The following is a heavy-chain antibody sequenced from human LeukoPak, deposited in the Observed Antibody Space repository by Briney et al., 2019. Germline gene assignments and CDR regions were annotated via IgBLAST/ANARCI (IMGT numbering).Heavy chain of an antibody. D-gene: IGHD2-15*01. CDR3: ARDQGSDGMDV. CDR1: GFTFSSYG. CDR2: IWYDGSNK. Sequence: GRSLRLSCAASGFTFSSYGMHWVRQAPGKGLEWVAVIWYDGSNKYYADSVKGRFIISRDNSKNTLYLQMNSLRAEDTAAYYCARDQGSDGMDVWGQGTTVTVSS. J-gene: IGHJ6*02. V-gene: IGHV3-33*01.